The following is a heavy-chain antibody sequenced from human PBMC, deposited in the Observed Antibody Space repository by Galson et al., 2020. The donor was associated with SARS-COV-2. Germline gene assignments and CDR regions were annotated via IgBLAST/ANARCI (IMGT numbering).Heavy chain of an antibody. J-gene: IGHJ6*02. V-gene: IGHV3-9*01. Sequence: QAGGSLRLTCAASGFTFDDYAMHWVRKAPATGLEWVSGLSWNSGSIGYADSVQGRFTISRDNAKNSLYLQMNSLRAEDTALYYCAKDLSNKYYDILTGDHRYDYYGYGMDVWGQGTTVTVSS. D-gene: IGHD3-9*01. CDR2: LSWNSGSI. CDR3: AKDLSNKYYDILTGDHRYDYYGYGMDV. CDR1: GFTFDDYA.